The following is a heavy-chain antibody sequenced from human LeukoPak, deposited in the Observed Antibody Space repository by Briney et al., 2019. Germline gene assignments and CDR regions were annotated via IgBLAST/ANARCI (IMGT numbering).Heavy chain of an antibody. CDR3: AKGRFVVVPAAIDAFDI. Sequence: TGGSLRLSCAASGFTFSSYGMHWVRQAPGKGLEWVAFIRYDGSNKYYADSVKGRFTISRDNSKNTLYLQMNSLRAEDTAVYYCAKGRFVVVPAAIDAFDIWGQGTMVTVSS. CDR2: IRYDGSNK. V-gene: IGHV3-30*02. CDR1: GFTFSSYG. D-gene: IGHD2-2*02. J-gene: IGHJ3*02.